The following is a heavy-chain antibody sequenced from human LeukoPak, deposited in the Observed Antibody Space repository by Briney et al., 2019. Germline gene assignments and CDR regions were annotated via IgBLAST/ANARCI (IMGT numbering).Heavy chain of an antibody. D-gene: IGHD3-22*01. J-gene: IGHJ5*02. CDR2: IFYSGST. CDR1: GGSISSYY. V-gene: IGHV4-59*01. Sequence: SETLSLTCTVSGGSISSYYWSWIRQPPGKGLEWIGYIFYSGSTNYNPSLKSRVTISVDTSKNQFSLKLSSVTAADTAVYYCARELSRYYDSSGYPGYNWFDPWGQGTLVTVSS. CDR3: ARELSRYYDSSGYPGYNWFDP.